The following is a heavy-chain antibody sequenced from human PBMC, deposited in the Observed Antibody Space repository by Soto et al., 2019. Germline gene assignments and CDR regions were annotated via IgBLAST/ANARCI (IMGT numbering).Heavy chain of an antibody. Sequence: ASVRVSCKASGYTFTGYYMHWVRQAPGQGLEWMGWINPNSGGTNYAQKFQGWVTMTRDTSISTAYMELSRLRSDDTAVYYCARGPAWEYSSSSETAVDDAFDIWGQGTRVTVSS. V-gene: IGHV1-2*04. D-gene: IGHD6-6*01. J-gene: IGHJ3*02. CDR3: ARGPAWEYSSSSETAVDDAFDI. CDR1: GYTFTGYY. CDR2: INPNSGGT.